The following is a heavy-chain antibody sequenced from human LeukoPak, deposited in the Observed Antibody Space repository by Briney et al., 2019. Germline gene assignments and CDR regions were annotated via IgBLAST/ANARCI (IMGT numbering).Heavy chain of an antibody. Sequence: SQTLSLTCTVSGGSISSGSYYWSWIRQPAGKGLEWIGRIYTSGSTNYNPSLKSRVTISVDTSKNQFSLKLSSVTAADTAVYYCARTWLGRSIYFDYWGQGALVTVSS. D-gene: IGHD6-19*01. CDR3: ARTWLGRSIYFDY. J-gene: IGHJ4*02. CDR2: IYTSGST. V-gene: IGHV4-61*02. CDR1: GGSISSGSYY.